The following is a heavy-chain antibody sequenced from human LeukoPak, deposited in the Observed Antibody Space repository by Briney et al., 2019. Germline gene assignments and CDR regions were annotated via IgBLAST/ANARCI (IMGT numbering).Heavy chain of an antibody. J-gene: IGHJ4*02. CDR1: RFTVSSNY. CDR3: AKGEEYSSSSDY. Sequence: GGSLRLSCAASRFTVSSNYMGWVRQAPGKGLEWVSAISGSGGSTYYADSVKGRFTISRDNSKNTLYLQMNSLRAEDTAVYYCAKGEEYSSSSDYWGQGTLVTVSS. D-gene: IGHD6-6*01. CDR2: ISGSGGST. V-gene: IGHV3-23*01.